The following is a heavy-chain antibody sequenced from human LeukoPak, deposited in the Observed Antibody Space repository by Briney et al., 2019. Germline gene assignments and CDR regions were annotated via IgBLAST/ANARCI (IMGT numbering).Heavy chain of an antibody. CDR2: IIPILGIA. J-gene: IGHJ2*01. CDR3: ARVEIAARLGWYFDL. CDR1: GDTFSIDA. D-gene: IGHD6-6*01. V-gene: IGHV1-69*04. Sequence: SPKVSCKASGDTFSIDAISWVRQTPGQGLWWMGRIIPILGIANYAQKFQGRVTITEDKYTSTPYMELSRLRAEDTDVYYCARVEIAARLGWYFDLWGRGTLVTVSS.